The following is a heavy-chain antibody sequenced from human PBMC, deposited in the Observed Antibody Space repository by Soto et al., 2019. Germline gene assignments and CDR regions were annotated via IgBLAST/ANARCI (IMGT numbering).Heavy chain of an antibody. J-gene: IGHJ4*02. V-gene: IGHV5-51*01. CDR1: GYSFTSYW. CDR2: ISPDDSET. Sequence: ADSLKISCKCSGYSFTSYWIGWVRQKPGKGLEWMGMISPDDSETRYRPSFQGQVTISVDKSINTAYLHWSRLRASDTAIYYCARAQYFFDTTGYYNYFDSWGRGTLVTVSS. CDR3: ARAQYFFDTTGYYNYFDS. D-gene: IGHD3-22*01.